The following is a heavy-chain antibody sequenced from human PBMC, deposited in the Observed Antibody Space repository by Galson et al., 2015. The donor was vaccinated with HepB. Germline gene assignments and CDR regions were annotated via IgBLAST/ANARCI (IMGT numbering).Heavy chain of an antibody. D-gene: IGHD2-2*01. J-gene: IGHJ4*02. CDR3: ATKTDAIYFFDY. V-gene: IGHV4-28*01. Sequence: ETLSLTCAVSGLSIDNKWWVWIRQPPGKGLQWMGYIFREGTAFYNPSLESRLTLSRDNSASPVSLKLSAVTAADTATYYCATKTDAIYFFDYWGQGITVTVSS. CDR2: IFREGTA. CDR1: GLSIDNKW.